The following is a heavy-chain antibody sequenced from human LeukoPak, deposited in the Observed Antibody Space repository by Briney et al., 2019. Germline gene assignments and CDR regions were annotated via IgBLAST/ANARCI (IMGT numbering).Heavy chain of an antibody. CDR1: GFTFSSYS. CDR2: ISSSSSYI. J-gene: IGHJ4*02. D-gene: IGHD3-3*02. V-gene: IGHV3-21*01. CDR3: ASQGSRLSH. Sequence: GGSLRLSCAASGFTFSSYSVNWVRQAPGRGLEWVSSISSSSSYIYYADSVKGRFTISRDNAKNSLYLQMNSLRAEDTAVYYCASQGSRLSHWGQGTLVTVSS.